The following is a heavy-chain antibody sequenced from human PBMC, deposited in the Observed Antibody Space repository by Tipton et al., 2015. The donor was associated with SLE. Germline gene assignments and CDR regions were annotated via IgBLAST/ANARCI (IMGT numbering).Heavy chain of an antibody. CDR3: AIYKPRNDVFDI. J-gene: IGHJ3*02. CDR1: GGSFSRHY. CDR2: IYYSGST. Sequence: TLSLTCAVSGGSFSRHYWSWIRQPPGKGLEWIGNIYYSGSTDYNPSLKSRVTISVDRSKSQFSLDLSSVTAADTAVYYCAIYKPRNDVFDIWGQGTWVTVSS. V-gene: IGHV4-59*11. D-gene: IGHD1-1*01.